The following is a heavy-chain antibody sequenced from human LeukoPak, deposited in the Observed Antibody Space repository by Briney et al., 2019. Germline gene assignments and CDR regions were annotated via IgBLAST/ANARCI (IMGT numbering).Heavy chain of an antibody. Sequence: PSETLSLTCTVSGVSISSSNSYWGWIRQPPGKGLEWIGSIYYSGNTYYNASLKSQVSTSIDTSKNQFSLRLTSVTAADTAVYYCARGDKQLLFKRNKGGFDPWGQGTLVTVSS. J-gene: IGHJ5*02. V-gene: IGHV4-39*01. CDR3: ARGDKQLLFKRNKGGFDP. CDR2: IYYSGNT. D-gene: IGHD1-1*01. CDR1: GVSISSSNSY.